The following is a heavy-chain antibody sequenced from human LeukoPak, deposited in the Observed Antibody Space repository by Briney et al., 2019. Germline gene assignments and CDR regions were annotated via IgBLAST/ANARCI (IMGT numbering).Heavy chain of an antibody. V-gene: IGHV4-4*07. D-gene: IGHD2-2*01. CDR2: IYTSGST. Sequence: PSETLFLTCTVSGGSISSYYWSWIRQPAGKGLEWIGRIYTSGSTNYNPSLKSRVTMSVDTSKNQFSLKLSSVTAADTAVYYRARDVGYCSSTSCRYYYYYMDVWGKGTTVTVSS. CDR3: ARDVGYCSSTSCRYYYYYMDV. CDR1: GGSISSYY. J-gene: IGHJ6*03.